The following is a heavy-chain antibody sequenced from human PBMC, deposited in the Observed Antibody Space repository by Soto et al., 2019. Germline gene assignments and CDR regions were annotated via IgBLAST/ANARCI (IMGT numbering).Heavy chain of an antibody. CDR1: GFTFSSYA. CDR3: AKVIKQWLDLYYYYGMDV. D-gene: IGHD6-19*01. Sequence: EVQLLESGGGLVQPGGSLRLSCAASGFTFSSYAMSWVRQAPGKGLEWVSAISGSGGSTYYADSVKGRFTISRDNSKNTLYLQMNSLRAEDTAVYYCAKVIKQWLDLYYYYGMDVWGQGTTVTVSS. V-gene: IGHV3-23*01. CDR2: ISGSGGST. J-gene: IGHJ6*02.